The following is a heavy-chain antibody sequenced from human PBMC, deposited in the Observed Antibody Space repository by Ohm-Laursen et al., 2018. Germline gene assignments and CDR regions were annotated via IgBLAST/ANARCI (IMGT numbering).Heavy chain of an antibody. CDR1: GYTFTSYD. CDR2: MNPNSGNT. CDR3: ARARGNWKRDYYYAMDV. J-gene: IGHJ6*02. D-gene: IGHD1-1*01. V-gene: IGHV1-8*01. Sequence: ASVKVSCKASGYTFTSYDINWVRQATGQGLQWMGWMNPNSGNTGYAQRFQGRVTMTRNTSISTAYMELSSLRSEDTAMYYCARARGNWKRDYYYAMDVWGQGTTVTVSS.